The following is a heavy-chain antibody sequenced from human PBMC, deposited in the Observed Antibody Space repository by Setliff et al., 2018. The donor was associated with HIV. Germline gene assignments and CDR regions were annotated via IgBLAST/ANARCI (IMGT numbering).Heavy chain of an antibody. D-gene: IGHD3-16*02. CDR1: GGTFSNYA. CDR3: SRMRGGHIVRKGGFDI. CDR2: IIPMFGTS. J-gene: IGHJ3*02. Sequence: SVKVSCKASGGTFSNYAISWVRQAPGQGLEWMGRIIPMFGTSNHAQKFQSRVTLTADKSTDTAYMELRSLRSEDTAVYYCSRMRGGHIVRKGGFDIWGQGTMVTVSS. V-gene: IGHV1-69*06.